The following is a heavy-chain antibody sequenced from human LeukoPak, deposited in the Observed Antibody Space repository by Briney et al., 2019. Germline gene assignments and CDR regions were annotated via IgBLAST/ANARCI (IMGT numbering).Heavy chain of an antibody. V-gene: IGHV4-59*01. CDR3: AGVGGYSYGSFDY. CDR2: IYYSGST. D-gene: IGHD5-18*01. CDR1: GGSTSSYY. J-gene: IGHJ4*02. Sequence: SETLSLTCTVSGGSTSSYYWSWIRQPPGKGLEWIGYIYYSGSTNYNPSLKSRVTISVDTSKNQFSLKLSSVTAADTAVYYCAGVGGYSYGSFDYWGQGTLVTVSS.